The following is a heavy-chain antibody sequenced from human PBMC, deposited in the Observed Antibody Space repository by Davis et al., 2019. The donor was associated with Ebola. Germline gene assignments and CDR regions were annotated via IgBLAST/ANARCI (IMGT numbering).Heavy chain of an antibody. D-gene: IGHD6-13*01. CDR2: ISGSGGST. V-gene: IGHV3-23*01. J-gene: IGHJ6*02. Sequence: GGSLRLSCAASGFTFSSYSMNWVRQAPGKGLEWVSAISGSGGSTYYADSVKGRFTISRDNSKNTLYLQMNSLRAEDTAVYYCARDDGSSWYGPAYYYYYGMDVWGQGTTVTVSS. CDR3: ARDDGSSWYGPAYYYYYGMDV. CDR1: GFTFSSYS.